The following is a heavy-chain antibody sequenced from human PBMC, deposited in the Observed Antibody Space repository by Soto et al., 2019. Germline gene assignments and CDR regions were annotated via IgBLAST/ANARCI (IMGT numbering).Heavy chain of an antibody. J-gene: IGHJ4*02. D-gene: IGHD3-3*01. CDR1: GFPFDDHA. V-gene: IGHV3-9*01. CDR3: ANASHHDFCSVYRYFDF. Sequence: MQLVESGGGFVQPGRSLTLSCAASGFPFDDHAMHWVRQGPGKGLEWVSGINWNSATIDYADSVKGRFTISRDNAKNSLSLQMNALRDEDTALYFCANASHHDFCSVYRYFDFWGQGALVIVSS. CDR2: INWNSATI.